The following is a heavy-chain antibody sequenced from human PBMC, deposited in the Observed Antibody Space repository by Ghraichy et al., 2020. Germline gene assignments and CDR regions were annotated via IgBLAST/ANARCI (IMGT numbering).Heavy chain of an antibody. J-gene: IGHJ5*02. V-gene: IGHV6-1*01. D-gene: IGHD5-12*01. CDR1: GDSVSSNSAA. Sequence: SQTLSLTSAISGDSVSSNSAAWNWIRQSPSRGLEWLGRTYNRSKWYNDYAVSVKSRITINPDTSKNQFSLQLNSVTPEDTAVYYCATSGYSGYDLGGDNWFDPWGQGTLVTVSS. CDR3: ATSGYSGYDLGGDNWFDP. CDR2: TYNRSKWYN.